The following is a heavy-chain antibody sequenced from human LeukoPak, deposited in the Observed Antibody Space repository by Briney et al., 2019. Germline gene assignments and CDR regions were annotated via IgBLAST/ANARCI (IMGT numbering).Heavy chain of an antibody. J-gene: IGHJ3*02. D-gene: IGHD6-19*01. CDR1: GFTFSSYS. V-gene: IGHV3-48*04. Sequence: GGSLRLSCAASGFTFSSYSMNWVRQAPGKGLEWVSYISSSGSTIYYADSVKGRFTISRDNAKNSLYLQMNSLRAEDTAVYYCARRHSSGWNDAFDIWGQGTMVTVSP. CDR3: ARRHSSGWNDAFDI. CDR2: ISSSGSTI.